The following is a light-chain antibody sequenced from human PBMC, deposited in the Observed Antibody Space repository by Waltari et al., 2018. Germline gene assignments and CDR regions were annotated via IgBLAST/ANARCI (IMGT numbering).Light chain of an antibody. CDR1: QSLLYSNGNNY. V-gene: IGKV2-28*01. CDR2: MGS. CDR3: MQGLQWPLT. J-gene: IGKJ4*01. Sequence: DIVMTQSPLSLPVTPGEPAAISCRSSQSLLYSNGNNYLNWYLQKPGPSPQVLIYMGSNRASGVPDRFSGTGSGTDFTLKISRVEAEDVGVYYCMQGLQWPLTFGEGTKVEIK.